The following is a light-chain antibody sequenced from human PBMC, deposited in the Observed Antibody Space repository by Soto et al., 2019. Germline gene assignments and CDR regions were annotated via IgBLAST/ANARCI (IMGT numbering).Light chain of an antibody. Sequence: ETVLTQSPGTLSLSPGERATLSCRASQSVSSSSLAWYQHKPGQTXXLLIYDTSTRATGVPTRFSGSMSGAEFTLTINSLQSEDFAFYYCQQYNHWPPYTFGQGTKVDIK. CDR1: QSVSSS. J-gene: IGKJ2*01. V-gene: IGKV3-15*01. CDR2: DTS. CDR3: QQYNHWPPYT.